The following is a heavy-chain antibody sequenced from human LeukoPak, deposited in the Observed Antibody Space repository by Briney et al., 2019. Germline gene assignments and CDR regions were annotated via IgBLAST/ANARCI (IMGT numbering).Heavy chain of an antibody. Sequence: PSETLSLTCSVSDDSITMYYWTWIRQPPGKGLEWIGYVDHTGSTNFNPSLNGRVSISRDTTKNLFSLRLRSVTAADTAVYYCARVTDCSGGSCNAFDPWGQGTLVTVSS. D-gene: IGHD2-15*01. CDR3: ARVTDCSGGSCNAFDP. CDR1: DDSITMYY. J-gene: IGHJ5*02. V-gene: IGHV4-59*01. CDR2: VDHTGST.